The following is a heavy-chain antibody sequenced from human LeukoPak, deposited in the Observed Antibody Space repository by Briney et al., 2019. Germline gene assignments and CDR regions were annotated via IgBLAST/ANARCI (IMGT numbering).Heavy chain of an antibody. CDR2: TYSGGST. Sequence: GGSLRLSCAASGFTVSSNYMSWVRQAPGKGLEWVSVTYSGGSTYYADSVKGRFTVSRDNSKNTLYLQMNSLRAEDTAVYYCAKDGGLWVSAHWGDSWGRGTLVTVSS. D-gene: IGHD7-27*01. V-gene: IGHV3-53*01. J-gene: IGHJ4*02. CDR3: AKDGGLWVSAHWGDS. CDR1: GFTVSSNY.